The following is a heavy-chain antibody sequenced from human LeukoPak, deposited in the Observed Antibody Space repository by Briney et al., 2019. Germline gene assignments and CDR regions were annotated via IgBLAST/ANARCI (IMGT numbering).Heavy chain of an antibody. V-gene: IGHV4-59*01. CDR3: ARSESGVQYFQHYFYIDA. Sequence: SETLSLTCTVSGASTSAYYWSWIRQPPVKGLEWIGYIYYRGSTKYNPSLKSRVTISIDTSNDQVSLRLTSVTAADTAVYYCARSESGVQYFQHYFYIDAWGKGTTVTVSS. D-gene: IGHD2-2*01. J-gene: IGHJ6*03. CDR2: IYYRGST. CDR1: GASTSAYY.